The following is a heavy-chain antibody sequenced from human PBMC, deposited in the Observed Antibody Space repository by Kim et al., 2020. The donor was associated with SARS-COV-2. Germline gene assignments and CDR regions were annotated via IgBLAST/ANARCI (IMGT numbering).Heavy chain of an antibody. J-gene: IGHJ4*02. D-gene: IGHD1-26*01. Sequence: YADSVKGRLTISIGKAKSTLYLQMNSLRAEDTAVYYCGSRRYTGTYYYFDYWGQGTLVTVSS. CDR3: GSRRYTGTYYYFDY. V-gene: IGHV3-74*01.